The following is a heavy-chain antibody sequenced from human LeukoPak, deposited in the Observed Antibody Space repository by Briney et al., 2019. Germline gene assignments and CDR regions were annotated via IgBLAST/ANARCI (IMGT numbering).Heavy chain of an antibody. CDR3: ARRYSSSSRAFDY. J-gene: IGHJ4*02. V-gene: IGHV3-21*01. CDR1: GFTFSSYS. Sequence: GGSLRLSCAASGFTFSSYSMNWVRQAPGKGLEWVSSISSSSSCIYYADSVKGRFTISRDNAKNSLYPQMNSLRAEDTAVYYCARRYSSSSRAFDYWGQGTLVTVSS. D-gene: IGHD6-6*01. CDR2: ISSSSSCI.